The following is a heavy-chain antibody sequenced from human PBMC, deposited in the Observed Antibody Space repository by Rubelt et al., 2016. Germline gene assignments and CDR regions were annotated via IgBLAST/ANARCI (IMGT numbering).Heavy chain of an antibody. Sequence: QVQLVQSGAEVKKPGASVKVSCKASGGTFSSYAISWVRQAPGQGLEWMGRIIPILGIANYAQKLQGRVTMTTDTSTSTAYMELRSLRSDDTAVYYCARESSAGGSPFDIWGQGTMVTVSS. CDR2: IIPILGIA. V-gene: IGHV1-69*04. CDR1: GGTFSSYA. CDR3: ARESSAGGSPFDI. J-gene: IGHJ3*02. D-gene: IGHD3-10*01.